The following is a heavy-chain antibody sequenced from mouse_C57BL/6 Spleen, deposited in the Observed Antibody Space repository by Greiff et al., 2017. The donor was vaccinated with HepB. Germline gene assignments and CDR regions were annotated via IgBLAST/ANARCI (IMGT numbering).Heavy chain of an antibody. J-gene: IGHJ4*01. CDR2: IDPEDGDT. CDR1: GFNIKDYY. Sequence: EVKLLESGAELVRPGASVKLSCTASGFNIKDYYMHWVKQRPEQGLEWIGRIDPEDGDTEYAPKFQGKATMTADTSSNTAYLQLSSLTSEDTAVYYCTTKGYYDYYAMDYWGQGTSVTVSS. CDR3: TTKGYYDYYAMDY. D-gene: IGHD2-3*01. V-gene: IGHV14-1*01.